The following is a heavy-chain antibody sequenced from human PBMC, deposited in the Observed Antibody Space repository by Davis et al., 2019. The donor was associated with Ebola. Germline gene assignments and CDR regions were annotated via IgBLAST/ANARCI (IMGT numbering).Heavy chain of an antibody. CDR2: ISSNGGST. D-gene: IGHD1-7*01. CDR1: GFTFSSYA. J-gene: IGHJ6*03. CDR3: AKVRQTGTVYYYMDV. Sequence: PGGSLRLSCSASGFTFSSYAMHWVRQAPGKGLEYVSAISSNGGSTYYADSVKGRFTISRDNSKNTLYLQMNSLRAEDTAVYYCAKVRQTGTVYYYMDVWGKGTTVTVSS. V-gene: IGHV3-64*04.